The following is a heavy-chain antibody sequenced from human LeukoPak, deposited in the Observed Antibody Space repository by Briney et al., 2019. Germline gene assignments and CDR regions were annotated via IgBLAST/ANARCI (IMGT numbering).Heavy chain of an antibody. CDR1: GFTLSTYW. J-gene: IGHJ4*02. Sequence: GGSLRLSCAASGFTLSTYWMTWVRQAPGKGLEWVANIKQDGSEKYYVDSVKGRFTISRDNAKKLLYLQMNSPRVEDTAVYYCARDRGSSGRLGRFDNWGQGTLVTVSP. CDR2: IKQDGSEK. V-gene: IGHV3-7*01. CDR3: ARDRGSSGRLGRFDN. D-gene: IGHD6-19*01.